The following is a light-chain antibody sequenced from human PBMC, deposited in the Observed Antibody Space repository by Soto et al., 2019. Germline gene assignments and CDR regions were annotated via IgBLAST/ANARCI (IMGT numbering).Light chain of an antibody. J-gene: IGLJ1*01. Sequence: QSVLTQPPSASGSPGQSVTISCTGTSSDVGGYYYVSWYQQHPGKAPKLMIYEVSKRPSGVPDRFSGSKSGNTASLTVSGLQAEDDADYYCSSYAGTTTPYVFGTGTQLTVL. CDR1: SSDVGGYYY. V-gene: IGLV2-8*01. CDR2: EVS. CDR3: SSYAGTTTPYV.